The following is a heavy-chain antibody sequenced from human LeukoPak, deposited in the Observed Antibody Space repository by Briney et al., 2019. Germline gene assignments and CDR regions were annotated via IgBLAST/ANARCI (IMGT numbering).Heavy chain of an antibody. Sequence: GGSLRLSCAASGFTFSDYYMSWTRQAPGKGLEWVSYISSSGSSIYYADSVKGRFTISRDNAENSLYLQMNGLRVDDTAVYFCARDGPSGYNSFLYWGQGTLVTVSS. CDR3: ARDGPSGYNSFLY. V-gene: IGHV3-11*04. CDR2: ISSSGSSI. J-gene: IGHJ4*02. CDR1: GFTFSDYY. D-gene: IGHD5-12*01.